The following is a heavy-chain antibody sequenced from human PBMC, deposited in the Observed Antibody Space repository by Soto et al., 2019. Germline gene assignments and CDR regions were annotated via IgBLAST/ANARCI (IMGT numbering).Heavy chain of an antibody. CDR2: INTGNGNT. Sequence: QVQLVQSGAEVKESGASVKVSCKASGYIFTSSAIHWVRQAPGQRLEWMGWINTGNGNTKYSQNFQGRVTITRDTSANIAYIELSSLRSEDTAVYYCARAGQSCGGDCYATHFDYWGQGTLVTVSS. V-gene: IGHV1-3*04. J-gene: IGHJ4*02. D-gene: IGHD2-21*02. CDR3: ARAGQSCGGDCYATHFDY. CDR1: GYIFTSSA.